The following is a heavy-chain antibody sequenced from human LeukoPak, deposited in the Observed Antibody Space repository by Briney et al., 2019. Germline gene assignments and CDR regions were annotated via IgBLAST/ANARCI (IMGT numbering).Heavy chain of an antibody. CDR1: GGSISSGGYY. Sequence: SETLSLTCTVSGGSISSGGYYWSWIRQHPGEGLEWIGYIYYSGSTYYNPSLKSRVTISVDTSKNQFSLQLSSVTAADTAVYYCASAGAVVNYDFWSGSENWGQGTLVTVSS. CDR3: ASAGAVVNYDFWSGSEN. J-gene: IGHJ4*02. V-gene: IGHV4-31*03. D-gene: IGHD3-3*01. CDR2: IYYSGST.